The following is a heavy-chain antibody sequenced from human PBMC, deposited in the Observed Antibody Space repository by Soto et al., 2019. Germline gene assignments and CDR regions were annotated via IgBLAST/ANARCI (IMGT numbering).Heavy chain of an antibody. D-gene: IGHD1-26*01. V-gene: IGHV4-59*01. CDR2: IYYSGTT. CDR1: SGSIGTYF. J-gene: IGHJ3*02. CDR3: SRGRGGTYDAFDI. Sequence: QVQLRESGPGLVKPSETLSLTCTVSSGSIGTYFWSWIRQPPGKGLEWIGYIYYSGTTNYNPSLKRPVTIIPDPAQNPFSLRLSSVTAADTAGYYCSRGRGGTYDAFDIWGQGTLVTVSS.